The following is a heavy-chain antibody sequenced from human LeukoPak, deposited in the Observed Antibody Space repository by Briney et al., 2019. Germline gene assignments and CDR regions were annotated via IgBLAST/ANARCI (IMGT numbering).Heavy chain of an antibody. CDR2: IYPGDSDT. D-gene: IGHD3-9*01. J-gene: IGHJ3*02. Sequence: GGSLKISCKGSGYSFTSYWIGWVRQMPGKGLEWMGIIYPGDSDTRYSPSFQGQVTISADKSISTAYLQWSSLKASDTAMYYCASRYYDILTGHDAFDIWGQGTMVTVSS. V-gene: IGHV5-51*01. CDR3: ASRYYDILTGHDAFDI. CDR1: GYSFTSYW.